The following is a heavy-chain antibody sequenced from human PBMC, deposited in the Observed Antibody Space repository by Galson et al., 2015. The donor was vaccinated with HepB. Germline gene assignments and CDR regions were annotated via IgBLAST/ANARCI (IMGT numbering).Heavy chain of an antibody. CDR1: GFTFSGYG. CDR3: GRSRAGSSWYSVDY. J-gene: IGHJ4*02. D-gene: IGHD6-13*01. V-gene: IGHV3-30*03. Sequence: SLRLSCAASGFTFSGYGMQWVRQAPGKGLEWVAVISNDGSFDYSADSVKGRFTISRDNSKNTLFLLINSLRVEDSALYFGGRSRAGSSWYSVDYWGQGTLVTVSS. CDR2: ISNDGSFD.